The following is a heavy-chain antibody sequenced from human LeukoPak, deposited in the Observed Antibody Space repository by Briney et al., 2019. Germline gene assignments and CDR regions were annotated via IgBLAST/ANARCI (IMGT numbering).Heavy chain of an antibody. CDR1: GGSISSYY. CDR2: IYYSGST. J-gene: IGHJ4*02. V-gene: IGHV4-59*01. Sequence: SETLSLTCTVSGGSISSYYWSWIRQPPRKGLEWIGYIYYSGSTNYNPSLKSRVTISVDTSKNQFSLKLSSVTAADTAVYHCARGPYYYDSSGDWGQGTLVTVSS. D-gene: IGHD3-22*01. CDR3: ARGPYYYDSSGD.